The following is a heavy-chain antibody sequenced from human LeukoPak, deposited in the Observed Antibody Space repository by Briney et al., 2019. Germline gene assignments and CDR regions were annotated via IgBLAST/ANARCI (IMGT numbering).Heavy chain of an antibody. J-gene: IGHJ4*02. CDR3: ARNGASSGRPYHLDY. Sequence: GGSLRLSCAASGFIFSSYAMSWVRQAPGKGLEWISSITSGDTYIYYADSVKGRFTISRDNAKNSVYVQMNGLRAEDTAVYFCARNGASSGRPYHLDYWGQGTLVTVSS. CDR1: GFIFSSYA. CDR2: ITSGDTYI. V-gene: IGHV3-21*01. D-gene: IGHD6-19*01.